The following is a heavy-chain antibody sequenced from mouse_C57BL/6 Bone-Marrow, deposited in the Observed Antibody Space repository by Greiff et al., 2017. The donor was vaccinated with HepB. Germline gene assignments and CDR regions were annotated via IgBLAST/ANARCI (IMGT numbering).Heavy chain of an antibody. J-gene: IGHJ4*01. D-gene: IGHD6-5*01. V-gene: IGHV1-5*01. CDR2: IYPGNSDT. CDR3: TRESLCFYYAMDY. CDR1: GYTFTSYW. Sequence: VQLMESGTVLARPGASVKMSCKTSGYTFTSYWMHWVKQRPGQGLEWIGAIYPGNSDTSYTQKFKGKAKLTAVTSASTAYMELSSLTNEDSAVYYCTRESLCFYYAMDYWGQGTSVTVSS.